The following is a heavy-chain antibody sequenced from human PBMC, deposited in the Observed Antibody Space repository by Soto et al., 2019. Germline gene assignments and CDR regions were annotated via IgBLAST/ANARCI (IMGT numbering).Heavy chain of an antibody. Sequence: ASVKVSCKASGYTFTRYYMHWVRQAPGQGLEWMGIINPSDDATSYAEKFQGRLTMTKDTSTSTVYMEMSSLRSEDTAVYYCARDLTREGDYYDRSGYYLDYWGQGTLVTVSS. CDR2: INPSDDAT. J-gene: IGHJ4*02. V-gene: IGHV1-46*01. CDR3: ARDLTREGDYYDRSGYYLDY. D-gene: IGHD3-22*01. CDR1: GYTFTRYY.